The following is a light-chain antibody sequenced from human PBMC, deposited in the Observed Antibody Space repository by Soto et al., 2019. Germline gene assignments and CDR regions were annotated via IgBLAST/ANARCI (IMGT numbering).Light chain of an antibody. CDR3: RSYAATKNLGV. CDR1: SSDVGGYNY. J-gene: IGLJ2*01. V-gene: IGLV2-8*01. CDR2: EVS. Sequence: QSALTQPPSAYGSPGQSVTISCIGTSSDVGGYNYVSWYQQHPDKAPKLMIYEVSMRPSGVPDRFSGSKSGNPASLPVAGLPAEDEADYYCRSYAATKNLGVFGGGTKLTVL.